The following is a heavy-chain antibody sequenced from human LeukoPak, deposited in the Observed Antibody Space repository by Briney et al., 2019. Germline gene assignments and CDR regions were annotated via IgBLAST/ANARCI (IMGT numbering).Heavy chain of an antibody. V-gene: IGHV1-8*01. Sequence: ASVKVSCKASGYTFTTYDINWVRQATGQGLEWMGWMNPNSGNTGFAQEVQGRVTMTRNTSISTAYMQLSSLRSEDTAVYSCARACYSGSYLRAENWFDPWGQGTLVTVSS. CDR1: GYTFTTYD. CDR2: MNPNSGNT. D-gene: IGHD1-26*01. CDR3: ARACYSGSYLRAENWFDP. J-gene: IGHJ5*02.